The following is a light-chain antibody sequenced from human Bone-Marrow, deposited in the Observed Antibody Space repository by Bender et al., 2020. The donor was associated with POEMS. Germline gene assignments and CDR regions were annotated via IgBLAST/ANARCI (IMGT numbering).Light chain of an antibody. V-gene: IGLV2-23*01. Sequence: QSALTQPASVSGSPGQSITISCTGTSSNVGSYTLVSWYQHQPGKAPKAIIYEGSQRPSGVSNRFSGSKSGNTASLTISGLQSEDEADYYCAVWDDSLNGWVFGGGTKLTVL. CDR3: AVWDDSLNGWV. CDR2: EGS. J-gene: IGLJ3*02. CDR1: SSNVGSYTL.